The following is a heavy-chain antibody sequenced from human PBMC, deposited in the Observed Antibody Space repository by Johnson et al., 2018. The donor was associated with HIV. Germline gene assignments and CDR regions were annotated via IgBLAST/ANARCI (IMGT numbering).Heavy chain of an antibody. CDR1: GFTVSSNY. J-gene: IGHJ1*01. V-gene: IGHV3-66*01. CDR2: IYSGGST. D-gene: IGHD3-10*02. CDR3: ARGLTGEQVDNVRGLLGLRWAM. Sequence: VQLVESGGGLVKPGGSLRLSCAASGFTVSSNYMSWVRQAPGKGLEWVSVIYSGGSTYYADSVKGRFTISRDNSKNTLYLQMNSLRAEDTALYYCARGLTGEQVDNVRGLLGLRWAMWG.